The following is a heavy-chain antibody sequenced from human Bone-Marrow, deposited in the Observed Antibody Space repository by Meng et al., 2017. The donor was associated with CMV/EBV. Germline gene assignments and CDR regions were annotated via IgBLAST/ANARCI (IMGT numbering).Heavy chain of an antibody. V-gene: IGHV3-30*04. Sequence: GESLKISCAASGFSITKYVMHWVRQAPGKGLEWVAVISSDGSNKNYADSVKGRSTISRDNSRNTLYLRISSLRPEDTGVYYCARPYNPYDFWNGYSYYFDYWGQGALVTVSS. J-gene: IGHJ4*02. D-gene: IGHD3-3*01. CDR2: ISSDGSNK. CDR1: GFSITKYV. CDR3: ARPYNPYDFWNGYSYYFDY.